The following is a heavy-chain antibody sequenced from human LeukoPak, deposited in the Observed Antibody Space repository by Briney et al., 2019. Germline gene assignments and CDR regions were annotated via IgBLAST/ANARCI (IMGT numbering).Heavy chain of an antibody. V-gene: IGHV4-59*01. CDR1: SGSISNYY. D-gene: IGHD6-13*01. CDR3: ARAIATAGTGWFDP. CDR2: IYYSGNT. Sequence: SETLSLSCTVSSGSISNYYWNWIRQPPGKGLEWIGSIYYSGNTNYNPSLKSRVTISVDASKNQFSLKLNSVTTADSPVYYCARAIATAGTGWFDPWGQGTLVTVSS. J-gene: IGHJ5*02.